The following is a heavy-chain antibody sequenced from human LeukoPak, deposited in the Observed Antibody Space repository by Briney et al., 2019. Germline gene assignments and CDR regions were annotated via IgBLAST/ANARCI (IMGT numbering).Heavy chain of an antibody. CDR3: TRLTMVRGLIIYFDF. J-gene: IGHJ4*02. D-gene: IGHD3-10*01. V-gene: IGHV3-72*01. CDR2: SRDKGNSYTT. CDR1: GFTFSDHY. Sequence: GGSLRLSCAASGFTFSDHYIDWVRQAPGKGLEWVGRSRDKGNSYTTAYAASVRGRFTISRDDSKNSLYLQMNSLKIEDTAVYYCTRLTMVRGLIIYFDFWGQGTLVTVSS.